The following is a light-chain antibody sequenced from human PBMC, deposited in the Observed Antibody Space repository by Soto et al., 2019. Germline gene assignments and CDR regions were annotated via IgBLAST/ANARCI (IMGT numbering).Light chain of an antibody. CDR2: DAS. CDR1: QSVSSY. Sequence: EIVLTQSPATLSLSPGEGATLSCRASQSVSSYLAWYQQKPGQAPRLLIYDASHRATGIPDRFSGSGSGTDFTLTISSLEPEDFAVYYCQQRSNWPPTFGQGTKVEIK. V-gene: IGKV3-11*01. CDR3: QQRSNWPPT. J-gene: IGKJ1*01.